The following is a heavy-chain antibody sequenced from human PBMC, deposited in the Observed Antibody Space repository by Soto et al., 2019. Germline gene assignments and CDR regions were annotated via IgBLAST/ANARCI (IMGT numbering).Heavy chain of an antibody. CDR1: GFTVSSNY. J-gene: IGHJ4*02. Sequence: PGGSLRLSCVASGFTVSSNYMSWVRQAPGKGLEWVSVIYSGGSTYYADSVKGRFTISRDNSKNTLYLQMNSLRAEDTAVYYCARVVATIDYWGQGTLVTVSS. CDR3: ARVVATIDY. CDR2: IYSGGST. D-gene: IGHD5-12*01. V-gene: IGHV3-66*01.